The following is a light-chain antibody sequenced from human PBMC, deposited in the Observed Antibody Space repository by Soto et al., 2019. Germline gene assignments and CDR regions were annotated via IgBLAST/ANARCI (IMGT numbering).Light chain of an antibody. CDR3: QSYDATNQV. J-gene: IGLJ3*02. CDR1: RGSIASNY. Sequence: NFMLTQPHYVSESQGKTVIISCTRSRGSIASNYVQWYQQRPGSSPTTVIYEDNQRPSGVPDRFSGSIDSSSNSASLTISGLETEDEADYFCQSYDATNQVFGGGTKVTVL. CDR2: EDN. V-gene: IGLV6-57*01.